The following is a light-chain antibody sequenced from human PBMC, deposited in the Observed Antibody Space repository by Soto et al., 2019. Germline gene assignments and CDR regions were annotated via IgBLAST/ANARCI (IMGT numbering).Light chain of an antibody. CDR2: AAS. CDR3: LQDNNYPWT. V-gene: IGKV1-6*01. Sequence: QRTQAPSSLSASLWEKIIITCRASRDVGSDVSWYQQKPGQAPKLLIYAASNLYTGVPSRFSGSRSGTDFTLTISSLQPEDFATYYCLQDNNYPWTFGQGTKVDIK. CDR1: RDVGSD. J-gene: IGKJ1*01.